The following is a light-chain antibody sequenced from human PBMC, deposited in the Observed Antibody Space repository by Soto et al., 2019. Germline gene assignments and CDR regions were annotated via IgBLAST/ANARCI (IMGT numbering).Light chain of an antibody. CDR3: SSYSSGSTLWV. Sequence: QSVLTQPASVSGSPGQSITISCTGTSSDVGGYNYVSWYQQHPGKAPKLMIYEVDNRPSGVSNRFSGSKSGNTASLTISGLQAEDEADYYCSSYSSGSTLWVFGGGTKLTVL. J-gene: IGLJ3*02. V-gene: IGLV2-14*01. CDR1: SSDVGGYNY. CDR2: EVD.